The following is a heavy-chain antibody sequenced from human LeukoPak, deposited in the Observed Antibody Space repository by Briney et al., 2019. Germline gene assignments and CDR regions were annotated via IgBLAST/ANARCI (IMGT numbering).Heavy chain of an antibody. CDR2: ISGSGGST. CDR1: GFSISNYW. J-gene: IGHJ4*02. CDR3: AKDYCSGGSCYYFDY. V-gene: IGHV3-23*01. Sequence: GGSLRLSCAASGFSISNYWMSWVRQAPGKGLEWVSAISGSGGSTYYADSVRGRFTISRDNSKNTLYLQMNSLRAEDTAVYYCAKDYCSGGSCYYFDYWGQGTLVTVSS. D-gene: IGHD2-15*01.